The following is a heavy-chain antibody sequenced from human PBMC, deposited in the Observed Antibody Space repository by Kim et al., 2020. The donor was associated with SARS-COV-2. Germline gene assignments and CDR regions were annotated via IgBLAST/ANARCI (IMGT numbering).Heavy chain of an antibody. Sequence: SVKVSCKASGGTFSSYAISWVRQAPGQGLEWMGGIIPIFGTANYAQKFQGRVTITADESTSTAYMELSSLRSEDTAVYYCARGGVIGRGNWFDPWGQGTLVTVSS. V-gene: IGHV1-69*13. J-gene: IGHJ5*02. CDR1: GGTFSSYA. CDR3: ARGGVIGRGNWFDP. CDR2: IIPIFGTA. D-gene: IGHD3-10*01.